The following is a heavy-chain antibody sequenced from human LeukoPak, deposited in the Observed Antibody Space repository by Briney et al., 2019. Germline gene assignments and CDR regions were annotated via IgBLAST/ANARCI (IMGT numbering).Heavy chain of an antibody. CDR1: GFTFSSYW. V-gene: IGHV3-74*01. J-gene: IGHJ6*03. CDR2: INSDRSST. D-gene: IGHD3-22*01. CDR3: ARDYYDSSGYYFYYYYYYMDV. Sequence: PGGSLRLSCAASGFTFSSYWMHWVRQAPGKGLVWVSRINSDRSSTSYADSVKGRFTISRDNAKNTLYLQMNSLRAEDTAVYYCARDYYDSSGYYFYYYYYYMDVWGKGTTVTVSS.